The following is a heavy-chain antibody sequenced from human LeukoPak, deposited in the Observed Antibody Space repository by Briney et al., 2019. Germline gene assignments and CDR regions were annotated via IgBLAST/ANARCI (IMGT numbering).Heavy chain of an antibody. CDR2: IYTSGST. J-gene: IGHJ6*03. V-gene: IGHV4-61*02. Sequence: PSETLSLTCTVSGGSISRGSYYWSWIWQPAGKGLEWIGRIYTSGSTNYNPSLKSRVTISVDTSKNQFSLKLSSVTAADTAVYYCAREKVDYYGSGSPYYYMDVWGKGTTVTISS. CDR3: AREKVDYYGSGSPYYYMDV. CDR1: GGSISRGSYY. D-gene: IGHD3-10*01.